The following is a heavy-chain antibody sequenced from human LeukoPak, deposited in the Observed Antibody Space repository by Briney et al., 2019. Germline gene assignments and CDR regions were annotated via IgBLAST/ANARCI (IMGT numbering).Heavy chain of an antibody. CDR1: GGSISSSNW. J-gene: IGHJ6*02. CDR3: ARKGTYSDYWRFPEPKLSYGLDV. V-gene: IGHV4-4*02. Sequence: SGTLSLTCAVPGGSISSSNWWSWVRQPPGKGLEWIGEIYHSGSTDYNPSLKSRVTISVDKSKNQFSLQLSSVTAADTAVYYCARKGTYSDYWRFPEPKLSYGLDVWGQGTTVTVSS. CDR2: IYHSGST. D-gene: IGHD3-3*01.